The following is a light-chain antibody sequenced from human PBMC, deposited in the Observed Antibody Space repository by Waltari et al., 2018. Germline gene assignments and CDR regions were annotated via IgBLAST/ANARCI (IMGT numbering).Light chain of an antibody. V-gene: IGLV3-21*04. CDR2: YDS. CDR1: NLGRKS. Sequence: SYVLTQPPSVSVAPGKTARITCGGNNLGRKSVHWYQQKAGQVPVLVIHYDSGRPTGIPERFSGSTSGDTATLSISRVEAGDEADYFCQVWDYIQGVFGGGTKLTVL. CDR3: QVWDYIQGV. J-gene: IGLJ3*02.